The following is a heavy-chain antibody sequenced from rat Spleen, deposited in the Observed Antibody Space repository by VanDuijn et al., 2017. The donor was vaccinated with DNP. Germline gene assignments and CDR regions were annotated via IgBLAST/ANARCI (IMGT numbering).Heavy chain of an antibody. CDR1: GYTFTSYY. CDR2: INTGSGGT. Sequence: QVQLQQSGGELAKPGSSVKISCKASGYTFTSYYIGWIKQTTGQGLEYFGYINTGSGGTNYNEKFKGKATLTGDKSSSTVFMQLSSLTPDDSAVYYCARDYSNYGFAYWGQGTLVTVSS. J-gene: IGHJ3*01. CDR3: ARDYSNYGFAY. V-gene: IGHV1-43*01. D-gene: IGHD1-2*01.